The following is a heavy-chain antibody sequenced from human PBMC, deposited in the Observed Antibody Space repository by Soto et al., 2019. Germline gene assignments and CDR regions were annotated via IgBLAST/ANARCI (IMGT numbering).Heavy chain of an antibody. CDR1: GGTFNSYV. Sequence: VKVSCKASGGTFNSYVFNWVRQAPGQGLEWMGGIISIFGTPNYGQKFQGRVTITADESTSTGFMELSSLTSEDTVIYYCARDLGSGYDPGDYWGQGTLVTVSS. CDR3: ARDLGSGYDPGDY. J-gene: IGHJ4*02. CDR2: IISIFGTP. D-gene: IGHD5-12*01. V-gene: IGHV1-69*13.